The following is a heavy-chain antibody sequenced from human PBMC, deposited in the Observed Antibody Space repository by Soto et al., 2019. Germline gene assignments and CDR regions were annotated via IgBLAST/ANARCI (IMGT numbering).Heavy chain of an antibody. J-gene: IGHJ4*02. D-gene: IGHD6-6*01. CDR1: GFTFSSYA. V-gene: IGHV3-23*01. CDR3: AKRSSSSTFDY. CDR2: ISGSDDST. Sequence: GGSLRLSCAASGFTFSSYAVSWVRQAPGKGLEWVSVISGSDDSTYYADSVKGRFTISRDNSKNTLYLQMNSLRAEDTAVYYCAKRSSSSTFDYWGQGTLVTVSS.